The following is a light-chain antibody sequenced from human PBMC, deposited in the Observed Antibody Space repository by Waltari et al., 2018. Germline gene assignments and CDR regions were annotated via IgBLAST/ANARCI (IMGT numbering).Light chain of an antibody. CDR3: MQGTLGIT. V-gene: IGKV2-30*01. Sequence: DIVMTQSPLSLTVTLGQPASISCRSSQSLVDSDGTTYLNWFQQRPGQSPRRLIYRVSNRDSGVPDRFSGSGSGTDFTLKINGVEAEDVGVYYCMQGTLGITFGQGTRLEIK. CDR2: RVS. CDR1: QSLVDSDGTTY. J-gene: IGKJ5*01.